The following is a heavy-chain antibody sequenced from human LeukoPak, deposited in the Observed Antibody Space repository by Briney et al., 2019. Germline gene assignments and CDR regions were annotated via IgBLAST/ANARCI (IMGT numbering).Heavy chain of an antibody. V-gene: IGHV4-34*01. D-gene: IGHD3-3*01. CDR3: ARGYLPFFGWKEAAFDI. CDR1: GVTFSGYY. Sequence: SETLSLTCAVYGVTFSGYYWSWIRQPPGKGLEWIGEINHSGSTNYNQSLKSRVTIAADKSKNKFSLKLSSVSAADTAVYYCARGYLPFFGWKEAAFDIWCQGKRVTVSS. CDR2: INHSGST. J-gene: IGHJ3*02.